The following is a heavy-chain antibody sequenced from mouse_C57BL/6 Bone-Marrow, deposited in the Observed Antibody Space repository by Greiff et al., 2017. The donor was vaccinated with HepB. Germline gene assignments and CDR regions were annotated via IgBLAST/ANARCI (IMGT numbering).Heavy chain of an antibody. J-gene: IGHJ4*01. Sequence: EVKVVESGGGLVKPGGSLKLSCAASGFTFSSYAMSWVRQTPEKRLGWVASISSGGSTYYPDSVKGRFTISRDNARNILYLQMSSLRSEDTAMYYCARGGITTSYAMDYWGQGTSVTVSS. CDR3: ARGGITTSYAMDY. V-gene: IGHV5-6-5*01. D-gene: IGHD2-4*01. CDR1: GFTFSSYA. CDR2: ISSGGST.